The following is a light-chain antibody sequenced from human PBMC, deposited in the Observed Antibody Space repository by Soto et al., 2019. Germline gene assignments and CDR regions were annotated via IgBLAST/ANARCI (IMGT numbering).Light chain of an antibody. CDR3: SSSSSSTAYL. V-gene: IGLV2-14*01. J-gene: IGLJ1*01. CDR2: EVS. CDR1: SSDVGCYDY. Sequence: QSALTQPASVSGSPGQSITISCTGTSSDVGCYDYVSWYQLHPGKAPKLMVFEVSNRPSGVSYRFSGSKSGNTASLTISGLQDEDEDDYFCSSSSSSTAYLFGTGPKVTVL.